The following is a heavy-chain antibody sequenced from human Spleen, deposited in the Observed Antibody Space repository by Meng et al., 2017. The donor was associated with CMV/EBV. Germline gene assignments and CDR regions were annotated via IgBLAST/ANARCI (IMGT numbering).Heavy chain of an antibody. V-gene: IGHV4-38-2*01. D-gene: IGHD2-8*02. CDR3: ARVKGTTGPAYYFDY. CDR1: GFSIRAGYY. Sequence: GSLRLSCAVSGFSIRAGYYWGWIRQPPGKGLEWIASIYHSGTTYYNPSLKSRAPIPLDTSNSQFSLRLSSVTAADTAVYYCARVKGTTGPAYYFDYWGQGLLVTVSS. CDR2: IYHSGTT. J-gene: IGHJ4*02.